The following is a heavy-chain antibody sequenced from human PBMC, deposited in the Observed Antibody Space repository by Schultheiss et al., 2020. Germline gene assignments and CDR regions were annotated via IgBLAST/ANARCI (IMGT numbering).Heavy chain of an antibody. CDR3: ARDLARRRELLVYMDV. V-gene: IGHV1-18*01. CDR1: GGTFSSYT. Sequence: ASVKVSCKASGGTFSSYTISWVRQAPGQGLEWMGWISAYNGNTNYAQKLQGRVTMTTDTSTSTAYMELRSLRSDDTAVYYCARDLARRRELLVYMDVWGKGTTVTVSS. J-gene: IGHJ6*03. D-gene: IGHD1-26*01. CDR2: ISAYNGNT.